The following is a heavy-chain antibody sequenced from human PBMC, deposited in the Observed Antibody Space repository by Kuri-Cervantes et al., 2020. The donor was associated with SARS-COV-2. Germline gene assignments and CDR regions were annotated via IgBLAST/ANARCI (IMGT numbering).Heavy chain of an antibody. CDR3: ARSTSFRRLVVISQGGAFDI. Sequence: SVTVACKASGDTFTGYYMRWVRRAPGEGLEWMGWINPNSGGTNYEQKFQGWVTMTRDTSISTVYMELSRLRSDDTAVDYGARSTSFRRLVVISQGGAFDIWGQGTMVTVSS. D-gene: IGHD3-22*01. J-gene: IGHJ3*02. CDR1: GDTFTGYY. V-gene: IGHV1-2*04. CDR2: INPNSGGT.